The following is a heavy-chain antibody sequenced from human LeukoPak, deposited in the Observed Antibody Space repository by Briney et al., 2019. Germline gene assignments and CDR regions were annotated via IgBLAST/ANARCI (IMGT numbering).Heavy chain of an antibody. V-gene: IGHV3-7*01. CDR2: IKHDGSEK. CDR3: ARERPGSASAFDY. D-gene: IGHD6-25*01. Sequence: PGGSLRLPCAASGFTFSTYWMSWVRQAPGKGLQWVANIKHDGSEKNYVDSVKGRFTISKVNAKNSLSLQMSSLRVEDTAIYYCARERPGSASAFDYWGQGTLVTVSS. J-gene: IGHJ4*02. CDR1: GFTFSTYW.